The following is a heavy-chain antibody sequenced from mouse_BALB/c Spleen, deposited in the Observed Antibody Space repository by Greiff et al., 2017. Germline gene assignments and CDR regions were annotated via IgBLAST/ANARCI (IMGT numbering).Heavy chain of an antibody. CDR3: ARIPYYYGSSYDAMDY. D-gene: IGHD1-1*01. J-gene: IGHJ4*01. V-gene: IGHV14-3*02. CDR1: GFNIKDTY. Sequence: VQLQQSGAELVKPGASVKLSCTASGFNIKDTYMHWVKQRPEQGLEWIGRIDPANGNTKYDPKFQGKATITADTSSNTASLQLSSLTSEDTAVYYCARIPYYYGSSYDAMDYWGQGTSVTVAS. CDR2: IDPANGNT.